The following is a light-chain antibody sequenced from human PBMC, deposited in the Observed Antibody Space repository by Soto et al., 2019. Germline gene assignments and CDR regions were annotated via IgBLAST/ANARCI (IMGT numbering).Light chain of an antibody. CDR2: RSH. CDR1: NSNIGYNS. CDR3: ATWDDNLSGVV. V-gene: IGLV1-47*01. J-gene: IGLJ3*02. Sequence: QSVLTQPPSVSGTPGQRVTISCSGSNSNIGYNSVYWYQQLPGTAPKLLIYRSHERPSGVPDRCSGSKSGTSASLAISGLRSEDEADYSCATWDDNLSGVVFGGGTKLTVL.